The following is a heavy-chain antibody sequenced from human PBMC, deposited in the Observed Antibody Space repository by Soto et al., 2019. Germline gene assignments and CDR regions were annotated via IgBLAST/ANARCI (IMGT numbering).Heavy chain of an antibody. V-gene: IGHV4-30-2*01. J-gene: IGHJ4*02. CDR3: ARAGGLGAVAVDY. CDR2: IYHSGST. Sequence: QLQLQESGSGLVKPSQTLSLTCAVSGGSISSGGYSWSWIRQPPGKGLEWIGYIYHSGSTYYNPSRESGGTISVDRSKNQFSLKLSSVTAADTAVYYCARAGGLGAVAVDYWGQGTLVTVSS. D-gene: IGHD6-19*01. CDR1: GGSISSGGYS.